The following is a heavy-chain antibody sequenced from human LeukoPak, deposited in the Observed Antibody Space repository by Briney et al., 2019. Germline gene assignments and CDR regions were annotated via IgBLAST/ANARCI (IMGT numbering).Heavy chain of an antibody. CDR2: IYYGGNT. Sequence: ASETLSLTCTVSGGSISSHYWSWIRQPPGKGLEWIGYIYYGGNTIYNPSLKSRVTISVDTSKNQFSLKLSSVTAADTAVYYCGRGGYIDYDYDYWGQGTLVTVSS. CDR3: GRGGYIDYDYDY. V-gene: IGHV4-59*11. CDR1: GGSISSHY. D-gene: IGHD5-12*01. J-gene: IGHJ4*02.